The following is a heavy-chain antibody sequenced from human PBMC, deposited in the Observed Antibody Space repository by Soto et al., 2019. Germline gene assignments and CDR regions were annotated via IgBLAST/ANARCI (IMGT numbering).Heavy chain of an antibody. CDR2: ISGSGGST. V-gene: IGHV3-23*04. CDR3: AKGNYDFWSGAWYFDL. J-gene: IGHJ2*01. Sequence: VQLVESGGGVVQPGRSLRLSCAASGFTFSSYAMSWVRQAPGKGLEWVSAISGSGGSTYYADSVKGRFTISRDNSKNTLYLQMNSLRAEDTAVYYCAKGNYDFWSGAWYFDLWGRGTLVTVSS. CDR1: GFTFSSYA. D-gene: IGHD3-3*01.